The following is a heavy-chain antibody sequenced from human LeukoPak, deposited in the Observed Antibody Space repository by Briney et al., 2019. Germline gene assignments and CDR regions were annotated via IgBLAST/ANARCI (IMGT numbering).Heavy chain of an antibody. CDR3: ARSQGVRGVLTRRGYFDY. J-gene: IGHJ4*02. CDR2: ISYDGSNK. V-gene: IGHV3-30*04. Sequence: GRSLRLSCAASGFTFSSYAMHWVRQAPGKGPEWVAVISYDGSNKYYADSVKGRFTISRDNSKNTLYLQMNSLRAEDTAVYYCARSQGVRGVLTRRGYFDYWGQGTLVTVSS. CDR1: GFTFSSYA. D-gene: IGHD3-10*01.